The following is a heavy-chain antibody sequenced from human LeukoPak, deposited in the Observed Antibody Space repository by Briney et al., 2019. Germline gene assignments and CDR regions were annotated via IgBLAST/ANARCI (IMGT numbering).Heavy chain of an antibody. D-gene: IGHD3-16*02. V-gene: IGHV3-11*01. CDR3: ARGVDDYVWGSYRPYYFDY. Sequence: GGSLRLSCAASGFTFSDYYMSWIRQAPGKGLEWVSYISSSSSTIYYADSVKGRFTISRDNAKNSLYLQMNSLRAEDTAVYYCARGVDDYVWGSYRPYYFDYWGQGTLVTVSS. CDR2: ISSSSSTI. J-gene: IGHJ4*02. CDR1: GFTFSDYY.